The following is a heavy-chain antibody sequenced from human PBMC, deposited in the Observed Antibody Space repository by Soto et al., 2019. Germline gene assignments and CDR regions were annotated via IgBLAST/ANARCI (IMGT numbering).Heavy chain of an antibody. V-gene: IGHV3-33*01. D-gene: IGHD2-15*01. CDR2: IWYDGSNK. CDR1: GFTFSSYG. CDR3: ARELMGGGNFDY. Sequence: QVQLVESGGGVVQPGRSLRLSCAASGFTFSSYGMHWVRQAPGKGLEWVAVIWYDGSNKYYADSVKGRFTISRDNSKNTLYLQMNSLRAEDTAVYYCARELMGGGNFDYWGQGTLVTVSS. J-gene: IGHJ4*02.